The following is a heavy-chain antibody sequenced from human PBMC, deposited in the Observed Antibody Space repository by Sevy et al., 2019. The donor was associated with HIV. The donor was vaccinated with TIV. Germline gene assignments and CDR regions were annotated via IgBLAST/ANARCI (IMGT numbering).Heavy chain of an antibody. J-gene: IGHJ6*03. CDR2: ISGSGTRT. V-gene: IGHV3-23*01. D-gene: IGHD3-22*01. CDR3: AKGGGGHYDPDEIGYYFYYYNMDV. CDR1: GFSFDSYG. Sequence: GGSLRLSCAVSGFSFDSYGMTWVRQAPGKGLEWVSGISGSGTRTYYADSVKGRFSISRDNSKNRLYLQMNSLRSEDTAMYYWAKGGGGHYDPDEIGYYFYYYNMDVWGKGTTVIVSS.